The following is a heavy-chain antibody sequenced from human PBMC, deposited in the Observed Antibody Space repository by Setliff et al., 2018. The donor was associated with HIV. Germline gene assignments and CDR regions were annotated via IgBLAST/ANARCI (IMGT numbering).Heavy chain of an antibody. CDR1: GYTFTSYG. D-gene: IGHD3-22*01. J-gene: IGHJ5*02. CDR3: ARDPRHYYDTTGYSPYNWFDP. Sequence: ASVKVSCKASGYTFTSYGISWVRQAPGQGLEWMGWISAHNGNTKYAQKLQGRVTMTTDTSTSTAYMELRSLRSDDTAVYYCARDPRHYYDTTGYSPYNWFDPWVQGTLVTVSS. CDR2: ISAHNGNT. V-gene: IGHV1-18*01.